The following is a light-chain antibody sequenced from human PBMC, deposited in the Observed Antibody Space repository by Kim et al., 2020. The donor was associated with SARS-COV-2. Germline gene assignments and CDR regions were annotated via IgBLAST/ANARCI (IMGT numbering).Light chain of an antibody. J-gene: IGLJ2*01. CDR1: RSDVGGYNY. V-gene: IGLV2-8*01. CDR3: SSYAGSNNVV. Sequence: GQSVTISCPGPRSDVGGYNYVSWYQQPPGKDTKLMIYEFSKRPSGFPARFSGSKSGNTASLTVSGLQAEDEADYYCSSYAGSNNVVFGRGTKLTVL. CDR2: EFS.